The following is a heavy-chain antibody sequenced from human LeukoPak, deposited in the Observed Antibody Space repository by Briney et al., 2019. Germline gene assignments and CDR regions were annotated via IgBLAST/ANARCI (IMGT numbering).Heavy chain of an antibody. J-gene: IGHJ3*02. CDR3: APKTGNDAFDI. V-gene: IGHV3-21*01. CDR1: GFTFSSYS. CDR2: ISSSSSYI. D-gene: IGHD1-1*01. Sequence: GGSLRLXCAASGFTFSSYSMNWVRQAPGKELEWVSSISSSSSYIYYADSVKGRFTISRDNAKNSLYLQMNSLRAEDTAVYYCAPKTGNDAFDIWGQGTMVTVSS.